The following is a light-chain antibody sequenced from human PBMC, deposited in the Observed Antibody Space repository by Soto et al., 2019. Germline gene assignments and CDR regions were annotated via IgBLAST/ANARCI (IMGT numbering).Light chain of an antibody. V-gene: IGLV1-44*01. CDR3: EAWDGSLNIVL. CDR1: SSNVGTNT. CDR2: TDD. J-gene: IGLJ2*01. Sequence: QSVLTQPPSASGTPGQRVTMSCSGISSNVGTNTVNWYQQLPGAAPKLLIYTDDKRPSGVPCRFSGSRSGTSASLVISGFQSDDEATYYCEAWDGSLNIVLLGGGTKLTVL.